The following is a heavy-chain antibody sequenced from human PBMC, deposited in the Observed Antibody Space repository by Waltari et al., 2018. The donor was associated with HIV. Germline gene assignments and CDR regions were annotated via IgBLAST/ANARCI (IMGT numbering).Heavy chain of an antibody. CDR3: ARDGVGDAVFDY. CDR2: INPNSGNT. V-gene: IGHV1-2*02. J-gene: IGHJ4*02. Sequence: QVQLLQSGPEVRKPGASVKVSCRASGYTLPGYYMHWVRQAPGQGLEWMGWINPNSGNTHLAQKFKGKVTMTRVTSIRTAYLEMRRLKSDDTAIYYCARDGVGDAVFDYWGQGTLVTVS. D-gene: IGHD1-26*01. CDR1: GYTLPGYY.